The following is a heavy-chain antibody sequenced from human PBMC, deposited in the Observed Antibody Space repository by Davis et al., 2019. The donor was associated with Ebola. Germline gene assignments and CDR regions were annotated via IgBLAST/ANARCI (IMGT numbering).Heavy chain of an antibody. J-gene: IGHJ6*02. CDR1: GFTVSSNY. CDR3: ARDYGDYYYGMDV. V-gene: IGHV3-53*01. CDR2: IYSGGST. Sequence: GGSLRLSCAASGFTVSSNYMSWVRQAPGKGLEWVSVIYSGGSTYYADSVKGRFTISRDNSKNTLYLQMNSLRAEDTAVYYCARDYGDYYYGMDVWGQGTTATVSS. D-gene: IGHD4-17*01.